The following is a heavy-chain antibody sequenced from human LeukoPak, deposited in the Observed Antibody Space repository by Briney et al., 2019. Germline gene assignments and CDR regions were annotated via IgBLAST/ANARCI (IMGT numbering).Heavy chain of an antibody. CDR2: LLYSGST. Sequence: PSETLSLTCALSGGSIPSYYWSWIRQTPGKGLEWIGYLLYSGSTNYNPSLKSRVTISIDTSKNQFSLKLRSETAADTAVYYCARGAYSNYLSVGYWGQGILVTVSS. V-gene: IGHV4-59*01. CDR3: ARGAYSNYLSVGY. J-gene: IGHJ4*02. CDR1: GGSIPSYY. D-gene: IGHD4-11*01.